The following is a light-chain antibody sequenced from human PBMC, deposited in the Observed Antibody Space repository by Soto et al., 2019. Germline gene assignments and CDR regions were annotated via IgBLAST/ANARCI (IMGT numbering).Light chain of an antibody. V-gene: IGKV1-39*01. J-gene: IGKJ1*01. CDR3: QQYNSSPRT. Sequence: DIQMTQSPSSLSASVGDRVTITCRASQSISSYLNWYQQKPGKAPKLLIYGASTRATGIPDRFSGSGSGTDFTLTVSRLEPEDFAVYYCQQYNSSPRTFGQGTKVDIK. CDR1: QSISSY. CDR2: GAS.